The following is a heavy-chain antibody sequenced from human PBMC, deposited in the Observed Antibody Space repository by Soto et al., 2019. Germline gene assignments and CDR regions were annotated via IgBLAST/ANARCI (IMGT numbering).Heavy chain of an antibody. CDR3: ARDTKEAGDIVATTSEVCYYYYGMDV. CDR2: IWYDGSNK. V-gene: IGHV3-33*01. D-gene: IGHD5-12*01. Sequence: GGSLRLSCVASGFTFSSYGMHWVRQAPGKGLEWVAVIWYDGSNKYYADSVKGRFTISRDNSKNTLYLQMNSLRAEDTAVYFCARDTKEAGDIVATTSEVCYYYYGMDVWGQGTTVTVSS. J-gene: IGHJ6*02. CDR1: GFTFSSYG.